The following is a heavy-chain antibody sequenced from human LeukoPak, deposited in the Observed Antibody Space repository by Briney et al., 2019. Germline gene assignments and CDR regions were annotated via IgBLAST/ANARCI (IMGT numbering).Heavy chain of an antibody. CDR1: GFTFSSYA. D-gene: IGHD3-10*01. Sequence: GRSLRLSCAASGFTFSSYAMSWVRQAPGKGLEWVSAISGSGGSTYYADTVKGRFTISRDNSKNTLYLQMNSLRAEDTAVYYCAKDQGDHYFDYWGQGTLVTVSS. CDR2: ISGSGGST. CDR3: AKDQGDHYFDY. J-gene: IGHJ4*02. V-gene: IGHV3-23*01.